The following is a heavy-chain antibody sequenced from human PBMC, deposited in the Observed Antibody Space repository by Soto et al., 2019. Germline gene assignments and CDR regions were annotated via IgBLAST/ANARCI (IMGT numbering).Heavy chain of an antibody. CDR3: ARDRGGYYYDSSGYYDYLDY. J-gene: IGHJ4*02. CDR1: GFTFSSYG. V-gene: IGHV3-33*01. Sequence: GGSLRLSCAASGFTFSSYGMHWVRQAPGKGLEWVAVIWYDGSNKYYADSVKGRFTISRDNSKNTLYLQMNSLRAEDTAVYYCARDRGGYYYDSSGYYDYLDYWGQGTLVTVSS. D-gene: IGHD3-22*01. CDR2: IWYDGSNK.